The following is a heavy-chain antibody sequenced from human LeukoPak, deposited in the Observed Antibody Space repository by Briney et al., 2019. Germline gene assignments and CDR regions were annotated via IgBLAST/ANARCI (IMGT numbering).Heavy chain of an antibody. Sequence: GGSLRLSCAASGFTFSSYSMNWVRQAPGKGLEWVSYISSSSSTIYYADSVKGRFTISRDNAKNPLYLQMNSLRAEDTAVYYCARMDTAMVYGIDYWGQGTLVTVSS. D-gene: IGHD5-18*01. J-gene: IGHJ4*02. CDR2: ISSSSSTI. V-gene: IGHV3-48*04. CDR3: ARMDTAMVYGIDY. CDR1: GFTFSSYS.